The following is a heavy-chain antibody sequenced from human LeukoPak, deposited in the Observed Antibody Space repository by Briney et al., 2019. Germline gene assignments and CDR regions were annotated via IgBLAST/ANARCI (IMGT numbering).Heavy chain of an antibody. J-gene: IGHJ5*02. D-gene: IGHD4-17*01. V-gene: IGHV4-61*01. CDR3: ARDNGDYQMGDWFDP. Sequence: SETLSLTCNVSGASVGSGSYYWSWIRQPPGKGLEWIGYIYYSGSTNYNPSLKSRVTISVDTSKNQFSLKLSSVTAADTAVYYCARDNGDYQMGDWFDPWGQGTLVTVSS. CDR1: GASVGSGSYY. CDR2: IYYSGST.